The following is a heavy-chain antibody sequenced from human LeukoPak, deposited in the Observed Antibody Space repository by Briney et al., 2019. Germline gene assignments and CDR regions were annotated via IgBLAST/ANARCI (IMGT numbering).Heavy chain of an antibody. CDR1: GFTFSSYG. CDR3: ARGSYYYDSSGYSFDY. D-gene: IGHD3-22*01. CDR2: IRYDGSNK. Sequence: GGSLRLSCAASGFTFSSYGMHWVRQAPGKGLEWVAFIRYDGSNKYYADSVKGRFTISRDNSKNTLYLQMNSLRAEDTAVYYCARGSYYYDSSGYSFDYWGQGTLVTVSS. V-gene: IGHV3-30*02. J-gene: IGHJ4*02.